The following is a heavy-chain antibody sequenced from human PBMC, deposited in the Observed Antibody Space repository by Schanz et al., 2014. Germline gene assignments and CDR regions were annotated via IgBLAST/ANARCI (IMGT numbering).Heavy chain of an antibody. V-gene: IGHV1-3*04. Sequence: QVHLVQSGAEVKRPGASVKVSCKASEYSFTSYSMHWVRQAPGQRLEWMGWINTGSGDTKYPQKLQGRVTMTTDTSTNTACMELRSLRSDDTAVYYWARDAADFCDILTEKDYWGQGTLVTVSS. D-gene: IGHD3-9*01. CDR2: INTGSGDT. CDR1: EYSFTSYS. CDR3: ARDAADFCDILTEKDY. J-gene: IGHJ4*02.